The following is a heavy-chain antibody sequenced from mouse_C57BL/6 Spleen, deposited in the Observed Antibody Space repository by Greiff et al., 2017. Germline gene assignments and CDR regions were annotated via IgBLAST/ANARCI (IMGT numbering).Heavy chain of an antibody. CDR1: GYTFTSYW. J-gene: IGHJ3*01. Sequence: QVQLQQPEAELVKPGASVKLSCKASGYTFTSYWMHWVKQRPGQGLEWIGMIHPNSGSTNYHEKFKSKATLTVDKSSSTAYMQLSSLTSEDSAVYYCANYDGSSSGAYWGQGTLVTVSA. CDR2: IHPNSGST. D-gene: IGHD1-1*01. CDR3: ANYDGSSSGAY. V-gene: IGHV1-64*01.